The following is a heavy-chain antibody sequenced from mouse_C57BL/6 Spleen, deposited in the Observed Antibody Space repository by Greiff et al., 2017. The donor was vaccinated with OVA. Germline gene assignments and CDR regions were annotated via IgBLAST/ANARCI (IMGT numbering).Heavy chain of an antibody. CDR2: IDPETGGT. Sequence: QVQLQQSGAELVRPGASVTLSCKASGYTFTDYEMHWVKQTPVHGLEWIGAIDPETGGTAYNQKFKGKAILTADKSSSTAYMELRSLTSEDSAVYYYNGVTTVGGFAYWGQGTLVTVSA. V-gene: IGHV1-15*01. J-gene: IGHJ3*01. CDR3: NGVTTVGGFAY. D-gene: IGHD1-1*01. CDR1: GYTFTDYE.